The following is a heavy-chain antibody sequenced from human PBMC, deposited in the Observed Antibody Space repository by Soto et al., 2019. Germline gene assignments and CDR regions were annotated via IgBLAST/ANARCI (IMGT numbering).Heavy chain of an antibody. Sequence: SETLSLTCTVSGGSISRYYWSWIRQPAGKGLEWIGRIYSSGNTDYNPSLQSRVILSVDTSKNQFSLTLNSVTAADTAMYYCAREQQLWLSNPYYYYGLDVWGQGTTVTVSS. J-gene: IGHJ6*02. V-gene: IGHV4-4*07. CDR3: AREQQLWLSNPYYYYGLDV. CDR1: GGSISRYY. CDR2: IYSSGNT. D-gene: IGHD1-1*01.